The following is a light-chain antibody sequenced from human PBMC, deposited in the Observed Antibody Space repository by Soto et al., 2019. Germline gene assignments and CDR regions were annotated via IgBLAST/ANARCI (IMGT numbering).Light chain of an antibody. V-gene: IGKV2-28*01. CDR3: MQALQTPLT. CDR1: QSLLHSDGYNY. J-gene: IGKJ4*01. CDR2: LGS. Sequence: DIVMTQSPLSLPVIPGEPASISCRSSQSLLHSDGYNYLDWFLQKPGQSPQVLIYLGSNRASGVPDRFSGSGSGTDFTLKISRVEAEDVGVYYCMQALQTPLTFGGGTKVEIK.